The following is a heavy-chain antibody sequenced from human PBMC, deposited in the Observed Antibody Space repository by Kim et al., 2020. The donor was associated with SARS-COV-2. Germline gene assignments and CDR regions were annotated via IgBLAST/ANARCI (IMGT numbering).Heavy chain of an antibody. CDR3: ARASLGYGDYLRLLKTTYSYYGMDV. V-gene: IGHV4-61*01. CDR1: GGSVSSGSYY. CDR2: IYYSGST. D-gene: IGHD4-17*01. J-gene: IGHJ6*02. Sequence: SETLSLTCTVSGGSVSSGSYYWSWIRQPPGKGLEWIGYIYYSGSTNYNPSLKSRVTISVDTSKNQFSLKLSSVTAADTAVYYCARASLGYGDYLRLLKTTYSYYGMDVWGQGTTVTVSS.